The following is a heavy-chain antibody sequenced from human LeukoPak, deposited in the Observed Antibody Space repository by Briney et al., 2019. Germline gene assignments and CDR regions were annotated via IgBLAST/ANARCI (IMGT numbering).Heavy chain of an antibody. Sequence: GGSLRLSCAASGFTFSSYAMSWVRQAPGKGLEWVSAISGSGGSTYYADSVKGRFTISRDNSKNTLYLQMNSLRAEDTAVYYCAKGHYGSGSYYYNYFDYWGQGTLVTVSS. D-gene: IGHD3-10*01. V-gene: IGHV3-23*01. J-gene: IGHJ4*02. CDR2: ISGSGGST. CDR3: AKGHYGSGSYYYNYFDY. CDR1: GFTFSSYA.